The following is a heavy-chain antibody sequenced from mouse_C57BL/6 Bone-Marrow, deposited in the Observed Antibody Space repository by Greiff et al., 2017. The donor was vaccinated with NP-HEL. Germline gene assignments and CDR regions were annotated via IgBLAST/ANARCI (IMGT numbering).Heavy chain of an antibody. Sequence: DVMLVESGGGLVKPGGSLKLSCAASGFTFSSYAMSWVRQTPEKRLEWVATISDGGSYTYYPDNVKGRFTISRDNAKNNLYLQMSHLKSEDTAMCYCASPYYTPWFAYWGQGTLVTVSA. CDR3: ASPYYTPWFAY. CDR2: ISDGGSYT. J-gene: IGHJ3*01. V-gene: IGHV5-4*03. CDR1: GFTFSSYA. D-gene: IGHD2-12*01.